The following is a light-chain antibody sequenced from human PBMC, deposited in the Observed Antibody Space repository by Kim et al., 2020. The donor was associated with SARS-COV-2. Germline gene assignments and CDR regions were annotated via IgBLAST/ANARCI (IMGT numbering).Light chain of an antibody. V-gene: IGKV3-15*01. CDR3: QQYENWPPYT. CDR1: QSVNSN. CDR2: GAS. J-gene: IGKJ2*01. Sequence: VSPGQGVTLSCTASQSVNSNLAWYQQKRGQSPTLLIFGASTRATGVPARFSGRGFGTEFSFTISSLQSEDFANYFCQQYENWPPYTFGQGTKLEI.